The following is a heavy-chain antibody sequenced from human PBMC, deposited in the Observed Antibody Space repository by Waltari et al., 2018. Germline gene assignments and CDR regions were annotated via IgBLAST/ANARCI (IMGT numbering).Heavy chain of an antibody. Sequence: QVQLHESGPGLVKSSETLSLTCDVSGYAVNSGLYWGWTRQAPGKGLEWVATIYHDGTTFYNPSLKSRLSVSMDTSKNQISLTLKSMTAADTAVYYCTRQVLGYCTSAACRRLESWGQGTLVTVSS. D-gene: IGHD2-8*02. CDR1: GYAVNSGLY. V-gene: IGHV4-38-2*01. CDR2: IYHDGTT. CDR3: TRQVLGYCTSAACRRLES. J-gene: IGHJ4*02.